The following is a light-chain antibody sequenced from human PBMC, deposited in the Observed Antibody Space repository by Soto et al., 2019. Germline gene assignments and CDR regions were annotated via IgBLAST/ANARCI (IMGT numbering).Light chain of an antibody. CDR3: QHYGSSPRYT. CDR1: QSVSSSY. CDR2: GAS. J-gene: IGKJ2*01. Sequence: EIVLTQSPGTLSLSPGERATLSCRASQSVSSSYLAWYQPKPGQAPRLLIYGASSRATGIPDRFSGSGSGTDFTLTISRLEPEDFAVYYCQHYGSSPRYTFGQGTKLEIK. V-gene: IGKV3-20*01.